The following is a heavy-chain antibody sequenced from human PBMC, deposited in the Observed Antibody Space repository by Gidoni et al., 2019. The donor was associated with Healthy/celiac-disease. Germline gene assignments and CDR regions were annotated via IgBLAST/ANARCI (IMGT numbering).Heavy chain of an antibody. CDR2: IWYDGSNK. J-gene: IGHJ4*02. CDR1: GFTFSSYG. CDR3: AREKTTVTTLDY. V-gene: IGHV3-33*01. D-gene: IGHD4-17*01. Sequence: QVQLVESGGGVVQPGRSLRLSCAASGFTFSSYGMHWVRQAPGKGLAWVAVIWYDGSNKYYADSVKGRFTISRDNSKNTLYLQMNSLRAEDTAVYYCAREKTTVTTLDYWGQGTLVTVSS.